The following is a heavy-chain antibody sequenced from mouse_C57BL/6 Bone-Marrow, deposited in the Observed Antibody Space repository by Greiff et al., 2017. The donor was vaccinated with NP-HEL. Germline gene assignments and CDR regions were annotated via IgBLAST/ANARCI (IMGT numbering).Heavy chain of an antibody. D-gene: IGHD1-1*01. Sequence: QVQLQQSGAELVKPGASVKLSCKASGYTFTSYWMQWVKQRPGQGLEWIGEIDPSDSYTNYNQKFKGKATLTADTSSSTAYMQLSSLTSEDSAVYYSAGEGYYCSSYPFAYWGQGTLVTVSA. J-gene: IGHJ3*01. CDR1: GYTFTSYW. V-gene: IGHV1-50*01. CDR3: AGEGYYCSSYPFAY. CDR2: IDPSDSYT.